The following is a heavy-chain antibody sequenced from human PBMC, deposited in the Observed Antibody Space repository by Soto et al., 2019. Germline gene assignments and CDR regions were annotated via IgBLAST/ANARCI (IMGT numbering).Heavy chain of an antibody. CDR1: GFTFSSYA. CDR3: AKDVGRDYYYGMDV. D-gene: IGHD3-3*01. J-gene: IGHJ6*02. V-gene: IGHV3-23*01. CDR2: ISGSGGST. Sequence: GGSLRLSCAASGFTFSSYAMSWVRQAPGKGLEWVSAISGSGGSTYYADSVKGRFTISRDNSKNTLYLQMNSLRAEDTAVYYRAKDVGRDYYYGMDVWGQGTTVTVSS.